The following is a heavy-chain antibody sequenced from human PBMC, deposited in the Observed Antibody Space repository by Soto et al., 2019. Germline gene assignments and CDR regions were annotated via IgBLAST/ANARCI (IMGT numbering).Heavy chain of an antibody. D-gene: IGHD2-2*01. CDR3: AKDLLGYCSSTSCYVGY. CDR1: GFTFSSYG. J-gene: IGHJ4*02. CDR2: ISYDGSNK. Sequence: GGSLRLSCAASGFTFSSYGMHWVRQAPGKGLEWVAVISYDGSNKYYADSVKGRFTISRDNSKNTLYLQMNSLRAEDTAVYYCAKDLLGYCSSTSCYVGYWGQGTLVTVSS. V-gene: IGHV3-30*18.